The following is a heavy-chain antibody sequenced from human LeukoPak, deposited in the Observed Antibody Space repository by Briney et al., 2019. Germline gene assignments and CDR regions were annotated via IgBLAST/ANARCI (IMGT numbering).Heavy chain of an antibody. Sequence: EASVKVSCKASGYTFTSYGISWVRRAPGQGLEWMGWISAYNGNTNYAQKLQGRVTMTTDTSTSTAYMELRSLRSDDTAVYYCARAPSIGFDYSYYYMAVWGKGTTVTVSS. D-gene: IGHD6-6*01. V-gene: IGHV1-18*01. CDR1: GYTFTSYG. CDR3: ARAPSIGFDYSYYYMAV. J-gene: IGHJ6*03. CDR2: ISAYNGNT.